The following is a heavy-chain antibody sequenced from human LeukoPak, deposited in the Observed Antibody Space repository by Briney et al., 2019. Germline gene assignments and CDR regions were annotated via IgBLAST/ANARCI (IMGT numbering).Heavy chain of an antibody. CDR3: AKDFGGAEEYYYYGMDV. D-gene: IGHD2-21*01. V-gene: IGHV3-30*18. CDR1: GFTFSSYG. Sequence: GGSLRLSCAASGFTFSSYGMHWVRQAPGKGLEWVAVISYDGSNKCYADSVKGRFTISRDNSKNTLYLQMNSLGAEDTAVYYCAKDFGGAEEYYYYGMDVWGQGTTVTVSS. CDR2: ISYDGSNK. J-gene: IGHJ6*02.